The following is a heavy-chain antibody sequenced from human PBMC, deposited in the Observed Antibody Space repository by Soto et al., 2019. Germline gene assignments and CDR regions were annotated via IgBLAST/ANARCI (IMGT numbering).Heavy chain of an antibody. CDR1: GYTFTSYD. CDR3: ARTLIGYCSGGSCYPGWFDP. Sequence: QVQLVQSGAEVKKPGASVKVSCKASGYTFTSYDINWVRQATGQGLEWMGWMNPNSGNTGYAQKFQGSVTMTRNTSISTAYMELSSLRSEDTAVYYCARTLIGYCSGGSCYPGWFDPWGQGTLVTVSS. J-gene: IGHJ5*02. V-gene: IGHV1-8*01. D-gene: IGHD2-15*01. CDR2: MNPNSGNT.